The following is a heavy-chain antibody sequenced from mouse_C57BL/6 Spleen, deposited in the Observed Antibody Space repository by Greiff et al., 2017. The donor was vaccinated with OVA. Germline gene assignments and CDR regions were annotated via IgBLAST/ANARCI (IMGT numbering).Heavy chain of an antibody. J-gene: IGHJ4*01. D-gene: IGHD2-2*01. Sequence: EVMLVESGGGLVQPGGSLKLSCAASGFTFSDYYMYWVRQTPEKRLEWVAYISTGGGSTYYPDTVKGRFTISRDNAKNTLYLQMSRLKSEDTAMYYCARRGMVTTAMDYWGQGTSVTVSS. CDR2: ISTGGGST. CDR3: ARRGMVTTAMDY. CDR1: GFTFSDYY. V-gene: IGHV5-12*01.